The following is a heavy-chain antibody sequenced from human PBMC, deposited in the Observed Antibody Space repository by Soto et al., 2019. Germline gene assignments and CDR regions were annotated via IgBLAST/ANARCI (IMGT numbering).Heavy chain of an antibody. Sequence: GGSLRLSCAASGFTFSNYAMSWVRQAPGKGLEWVSAISGSGASTYYADSVKGRFTISRDNSKNTLYLQMNSLRAEDTAVYYCAKEYCASTSCNFDHWGQGTLVTVSS. CDR3: AKEYCASTSCNFDH. CDR1: GFTFSNYA. J-gene: IGHJ4*02. V-gene: IGHV3-23*01. D-gene: IGHD2-2*01. CDR2: ISGSGAST.